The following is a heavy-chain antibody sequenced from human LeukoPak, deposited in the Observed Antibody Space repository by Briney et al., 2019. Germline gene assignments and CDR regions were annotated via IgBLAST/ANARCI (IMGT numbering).Heavy chain of an antibody. V-gene: IGHV3-9*01. J-gene: IGHJ3*02. CDR1: GFTCDDYA. Sequence: GGSLRLSCAASGFTCDDYAMHWVRQAPGKGLEWVSGISWNSGSIGYADSVKGRFTISRDNAKNSLYLQMNSLRAEDTALYYCANATQSGSYYARGHAFDIWGQGTRVTVSS. CDR2: ISWNSGSI. D-gene: IGHD1-26*01. CDR3: ANATQSGSYYARGHAFDI.